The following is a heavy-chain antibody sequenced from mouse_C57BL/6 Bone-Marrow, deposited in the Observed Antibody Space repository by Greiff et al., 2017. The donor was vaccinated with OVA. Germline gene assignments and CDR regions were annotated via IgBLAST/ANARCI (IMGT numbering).Heavy chain of an antibody. V-gene: IGHV5-6*01. D-gene: IGHD2-1*01. CDR3: ARHLLGYFDV. J-gene: IGHJ1*03. Sequence: EVKLMESGGDLVKPGGSLKLSCAASGFTFSSYGMSWVRQTPDKRLEWVATISSGGSYTYYPDSVKGRFTISRDNAKNTLYLQMSSLKSEDTAMYYCARHLLGYFDVWGTGTTVTVSS. CDR2: ISSGGSYT. CDR1: GFTFSSYG.